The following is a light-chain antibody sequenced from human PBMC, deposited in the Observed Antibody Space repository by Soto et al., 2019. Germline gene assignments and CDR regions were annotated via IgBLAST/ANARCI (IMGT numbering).Light chain of an antibody. Sequence: EIVMTQSPATLSLSPGERDTLSCRASQTITRNLAWYQQKPGQAPRLLIYGASTRATGIPARFSGSGSGTEFTLSISSLQSEDFAVYYCQQSNDWRSITFGQGTRLEIK. CDR3: QQSNDWRSIT. CDR1: QTITRN. J-gene: IGKJ5*01. V-gene: IGKV3-15*01. CDR2: GAS.